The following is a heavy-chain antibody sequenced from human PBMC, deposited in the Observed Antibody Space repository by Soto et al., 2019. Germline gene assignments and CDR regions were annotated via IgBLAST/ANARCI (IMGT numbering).Heavy chain of an antibody. CDR2: IIPIFGTA. V-gene: IGHV1-69*01. J-gene: IGHJ6*02. CDR1: GGTFSSYA. D-gene: IGHD5-12*01. CDR3: AFLAQDIVAPSGMDV. Sequence: QVQLVQSGAEVKKPGSSVKVSCTASGGTFSSYAISWVRQAPGQRLEWMGGIIPIFGTANYAQKFQGRVTITADESTSTAYMELSSLRSEDTAVYYCAFLAQDIVAPSGMDVWGQGTTVTVSS.